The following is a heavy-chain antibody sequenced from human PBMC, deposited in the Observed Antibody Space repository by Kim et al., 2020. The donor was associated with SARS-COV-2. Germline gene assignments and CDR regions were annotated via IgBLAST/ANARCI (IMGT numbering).Heavy chain of an antibody. J-gene: IGHJ4*02. CDR2: T. D-gene: IGHD3-16*01. CDR3: ARGGDPENDF. Sequence: TNYADSVRGRFIISRDNAKNSLFLQMNSLRDEDTAVYYCARGGDPENDFWGQGTLVTVSS. V-gene: IGHV3-11*06.